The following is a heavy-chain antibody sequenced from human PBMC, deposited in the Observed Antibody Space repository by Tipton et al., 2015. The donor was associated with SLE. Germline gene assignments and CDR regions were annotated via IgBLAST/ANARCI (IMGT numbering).Heavy chain of an antibody. CDR1: GGSISSASYY. CDR3: ASGGRGAMEFDY. Sequence: TLSLTCTVSGGSISSASYYWSWIRQPAGKGLEWIGRIYSSGSTNYNPSLKSRLTISVDTSKNQFSLKLSSVTAADTAVYYCASGGRGAMEFDYWGQGTLVTVSS. CDR2: IYSSGST. J-gene: IGHJ4*02. D-gene: IGHD3-10*01. V-gene: IGHV4-61*02.